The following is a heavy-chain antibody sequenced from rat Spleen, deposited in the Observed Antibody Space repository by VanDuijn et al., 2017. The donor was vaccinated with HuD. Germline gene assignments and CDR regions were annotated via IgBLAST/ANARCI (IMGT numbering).Heavy chain of an antibody. V-gene: IGHV5S23*01. CDR1: GFTFSHYD. J-gene: IGHJ4*01. CDR2: ISTGGGIT. Sequence: EVQLVESGGGLVQPGRSLKLSCAASGFTFSHYDMAWVRQAPTKGLEWVASISTGGGITYYRDSVKGRFTISRDNAKSTLYLQMDSLRSEDTATYYCAIPFTTVGVMDAWGQGASVTVSS. D-gene: IGHD1-1*01. CDR3: AIPFTTVGVMDA.